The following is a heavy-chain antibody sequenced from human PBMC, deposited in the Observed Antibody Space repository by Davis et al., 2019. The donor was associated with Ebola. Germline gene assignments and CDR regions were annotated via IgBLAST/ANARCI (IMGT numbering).Heavy chain of an antibody. CDR3: ARDKAQSYYGIPAYNYYYNGVDV. J-gene: IGHJ6*02. D-gene: IGHD3-10*01. CDR2: ISHSGST. V-gene: IGHV4-38-2*02. Sequence: MPSETLSLTCSVSGFSISGGYYWGWIRQAPGKGMEWIGSISHSGSTYFTPSLASRVTISIDTSKNQFSLSLSSVTAADTAVYFCARDKAQSYYGIPAYNYYYNGVDVWGQGTTVIVSS. CDR1: GFSISGGYY.